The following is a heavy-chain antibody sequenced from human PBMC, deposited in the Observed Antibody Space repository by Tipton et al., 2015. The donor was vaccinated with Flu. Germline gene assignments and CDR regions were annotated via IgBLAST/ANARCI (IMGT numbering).Heavy chain of an antibody. J-gene: IGHJ6*02. D-gene: IGHD6-13*01. CDR3: ARAPADSSSGEDYYYYYGMDV. Sequence: SLRLSCAASGFTFSSYWMSWVRQAPGKGLEWVANIKQVGSEKYYVDSVKGRFTISRDNAKNSLYLQMNSLRAEDTAVYYCARAPADSSSGEDYYYYYGMDVSGQGTTVTVSS. CDR2: IKQVGSEK. V-gene: IGHV3-7*04. CDR1: GFTFSSYW.